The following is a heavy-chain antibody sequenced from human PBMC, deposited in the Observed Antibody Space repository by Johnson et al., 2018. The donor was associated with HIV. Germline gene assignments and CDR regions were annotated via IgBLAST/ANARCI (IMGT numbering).Heavy chain of an antibody. V-gene: IGHV3-7*02. D-gene: IGHD4-17*01. Sequence: VQLVESGGDVVRPGGSLRLSCAASGFTFSSYWMSWVRQAPGKGLEWVANIKQDGSEKYYVDSVKGRFTISRDNSKNTLFLHMNSLRTEDTAIYYCARPSVITTLTTTPWAFDIWGQGTMVTVSS. J-gene: IGHJ3*02. CDR2: IKQDGSEK. CDR3: ARPSVITTLTTTPWAFDI. CDR1: GFTFSSYW.